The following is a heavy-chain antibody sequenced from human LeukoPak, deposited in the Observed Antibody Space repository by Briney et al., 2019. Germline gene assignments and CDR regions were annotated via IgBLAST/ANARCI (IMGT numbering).Heavy chain of an antibody. CDR1: GGSISSSSYY. CDR2: IYYSGST. V-gene: IGHV4-39*01. Sequence: SETLSLTCTVSGGSISSSSYYWGWIRQPPGKGLEWIGSIYYSGSTYYNPSLKSRVTTSVDTSKNQFSLKLSSVTAADTAVYYCARQGRIAARHTGFDYWGQGTLVTVSS. CDR3: ARQGRIAARHTGFDY. J-gene: IGHJ4*01. D-gene: IGHD6-6*01.